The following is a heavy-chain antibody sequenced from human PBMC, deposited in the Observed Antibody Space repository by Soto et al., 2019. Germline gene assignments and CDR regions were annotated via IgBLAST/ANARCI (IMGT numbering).Heavy chain of an antibody. D-gene: IGHD6-13*01. J-gene: IGHJ6*02. CDR1: GGSFSGYY. CDR2: INHSGST. V-gene: IGHV4-34*01. CDR3: ARGQGIPSSSWANYYCGMDV. Sequence: LSLTFAVYGGSFSGYYWSWIRQPPGKGLEWIGEINHSGSTNYNPSLKSRVTISVDTSKNQFSLKLSSVTAADTAVYYCARGQGIPSSSWANYYCGMDVWGQGTTVTVSS.